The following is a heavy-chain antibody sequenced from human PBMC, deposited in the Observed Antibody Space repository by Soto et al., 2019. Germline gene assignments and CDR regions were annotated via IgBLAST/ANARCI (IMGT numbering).Heavy chain of an antibody. J-gene: IGHJ4*02. Sequence: EVQLVESGGGLVQPGGSLRLSCAASGFTFSSYEMNWVRQAPGKGLEWVSYISSSGSTIYYADSVKGRFTISRDNAKNSVYLQMNSLRAEDTAVYYCARDSLLYGSPLTPFDYWGQGTLVTVSS. CDR2: ISSSGSTI. V-gene: IGHV3-48*03. CDR3: ARDSLLYGSPLTPFDY. CDR1: GFTFSSYE. D-gene: IGHD3-10*01.